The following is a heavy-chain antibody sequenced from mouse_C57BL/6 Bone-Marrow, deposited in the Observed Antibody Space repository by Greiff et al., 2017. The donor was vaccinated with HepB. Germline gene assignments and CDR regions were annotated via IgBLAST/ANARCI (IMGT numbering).Heavy chain of an antibody. CDR3: ARERLRRDYAMDY. CDR1: GFTFSDYG. CDR2: ISSGSSTI. V-gene: IGHV5-17*01. D-gene: IGHD2-4*01. J-gene: IGHJ4*01. Sequence: EVMLVESGGGLVKPGGSLKLSCAASGFTFSDYGMHWVRQAPEKGLEWVAYISSGSSTIYYADTAKGRFTISRDNAKNTLFLQMTSLRSEDTAMYYCARERLRRDYAMDYWGQGTSVTVSS.